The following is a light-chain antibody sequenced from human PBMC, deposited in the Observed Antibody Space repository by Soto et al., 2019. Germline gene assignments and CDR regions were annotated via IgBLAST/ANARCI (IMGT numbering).Light chain of an antibody. Sequence: QSALTQPASVSGSPGQSITISCTGTSSDVGSYNLVSWYQQHPGKAPKLMIYEGSKLPSGVSNRFSGSKSGNTASLTISGPQAEDEADYYFCSYAARSTEVFGGGTKLTVL. V-gene: IGLV2-23*01. CDR2: EGS. CDR1: SSDVGSYNL. J-gene: IGLJ2*01. CDR3: CSYAARSTEV.